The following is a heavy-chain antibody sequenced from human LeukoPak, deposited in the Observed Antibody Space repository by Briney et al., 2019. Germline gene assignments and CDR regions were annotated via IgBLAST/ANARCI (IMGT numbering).Heavy chain of an antibody. CDR2: ISANNGNT. CDR1: GYTFTSYA. J-gene: IGHJ5*02. V-gene: IGHV1-18*01. D-gene: IGHD1-26*01. CDR3: ARQIVGATNWFDP. Sequence: ASVKVSWKASGYTFTSYAIIWVRQAPGQGLEWMGWISANNGNTNYAQKLQGRVTMTTDTSTSTAYMELRTLTSDDTAVYYCARQIVGATNWFDPWGQGTLVTVSS.